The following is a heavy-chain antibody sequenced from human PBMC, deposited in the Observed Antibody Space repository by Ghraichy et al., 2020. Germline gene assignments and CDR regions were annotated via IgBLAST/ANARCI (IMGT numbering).Heavy chain of an antibody. CDR2: INHSGST. J-gene: IGHJ3*02. Sequence: SETLSLTCAVYGGSFSGYYWSWIRQPPGKGLEWIGEINHSGSTNYNPSLKSRVTISVDTSKNQFSLKLSSVTAADTAVYYCAADLTGDDAFDIWGQGTMVTVSS. D-gene: IGHD7-27*01. CDR1: GGSFSGYY. CDR3: AADLTGDDAFDI. V-gene: IGHV4-34*01.